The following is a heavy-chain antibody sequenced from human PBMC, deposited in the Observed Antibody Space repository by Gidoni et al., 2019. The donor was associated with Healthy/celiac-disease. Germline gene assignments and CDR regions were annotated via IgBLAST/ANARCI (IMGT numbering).Heavy chain of an antibody. J-gene: IGHJ4*02. D-gene: IGHD3-3*01. V-gene: IGHV4-31*03. CDR1: GVSISSGGYY. CDR2: IYYSGST. Sequence: QVQLQESGPGLVKPSQTLSLTCTVSGVSISSGGYYWSWIRQHPGKGLEWIGYIYYSGSTYYNPSLKSRVTISVDTSKNQFSLKLSSVTAADTAVYYCARHFWSGFLFDYWGQGTLVTVSS. CDR3: ARHFWSGFLFDY.